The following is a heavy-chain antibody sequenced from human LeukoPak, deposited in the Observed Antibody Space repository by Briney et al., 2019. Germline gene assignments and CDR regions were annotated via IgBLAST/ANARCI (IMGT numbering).Heavy chain of an antibody. CDR2: ISGSGGST. J-gene: IGHJ6*03. V-gene: IGHV3-23*01. CDR3: AKSPAPLYYYYMDV. CDR1: GFTFGSYG. Sequence: GGTLRLSCAASGFTFGSYGMSWVRQAPGKGLEWVSAISGSGGSTYYADSVKGRFTISRDNSKNTLYLQMNSLRAEDTAVYYCAKSPAPLYYYYMDVWGKGTTVTVSS. D-gene: IGHD2-2*01.